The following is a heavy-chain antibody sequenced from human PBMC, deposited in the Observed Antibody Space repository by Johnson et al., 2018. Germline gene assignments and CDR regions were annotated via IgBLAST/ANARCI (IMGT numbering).Heavy chain of an antibody. D-gene: IGHD3-22*01. J-gene: IGHJ6*02. CDR2: IWYDGRNK. CDR1: GFSFSNYG. V-gene: IGHV3-33*01. CDR3: AGSEAYYDSGGYYDTYYGMDV. Sequence: QVQLGQSGGGVVQPGRSLRLSCAASGFSFSNYGLHWVRQAPGQGLEWVAVIWYDGRNKYYGHSVRGRFTISRDNSKNTQYRQMSSLRAEDTEVYFWAGSEAYYDSGGYYDTYYGMDVWGQGTTVTVSS.